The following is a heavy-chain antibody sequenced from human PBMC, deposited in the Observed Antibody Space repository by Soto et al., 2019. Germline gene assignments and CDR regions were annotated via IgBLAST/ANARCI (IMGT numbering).Heavy chain of an antibody. CDR3: XXXXXXXXXXTLDY. V-gene: IGHV1-69*05. CDR2: IIPIFGTA. Sequence: QVQLVQSGAEVKKPGSSVKVSCKASGGTFSSYAISWVRQAPGQGLEWMGGIIPIFGTANYAQKIQGRVTXXXXXXXXXXXXXXXXXXXXXXXXXXXXXXXXXXXXXTLDYWGQGTLVTVSS. CDR1: GGTFSSYA. J-gene: IGHJ4*02.